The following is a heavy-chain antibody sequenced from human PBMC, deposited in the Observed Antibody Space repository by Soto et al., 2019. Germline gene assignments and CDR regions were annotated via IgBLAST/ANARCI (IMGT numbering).Heavy chain of an antibody. CDR1: GYTFTSYY. J-gene: IGHJ3*02. Sequence: ASVKVSCKASGYTFTSYYMHWVRQAPGQGLEWMGIINPSGGSTSYAQKFQGRVTMTRDTSTSTVYMELSSLRSEDTAVYYCARYCGDSSGYSQTDAFEIWGQGTMVTVSS. V-gene: IGHV1-46*01. CDR3: ARYCGDSSGYSQTDAFEI. D-gene: IGHD3-22*01. CDR2: INPSGGST.